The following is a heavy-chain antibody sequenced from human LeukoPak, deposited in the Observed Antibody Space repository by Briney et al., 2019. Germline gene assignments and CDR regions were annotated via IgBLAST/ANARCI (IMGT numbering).Heavy chain of an antibody. D-gene: IGHD2-21*01. J-gene: IGHJ6*03. V-gene: IGHV4-34*01. CDR2: INHSGST. CDR1: GGSFSGYY. Sequence: PSETLSLTCAVYGGSFSGYYWSWIRQPPGKGLEWIGEINHSGSTNYNPSLKSRVTISVDTSKNQFSLKLSSVTAADTAAYYCGFAHYYYYMDVWGKGTTVTVSS. CDR3: GFAHYYYYMDV.